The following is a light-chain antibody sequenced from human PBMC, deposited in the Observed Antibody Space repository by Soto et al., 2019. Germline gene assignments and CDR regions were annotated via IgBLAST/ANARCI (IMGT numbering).Light chain of an antibody. CDR3: QQSYSSPRYS. V-gene: IGKV1-39*01. CDR1: QNINSY. Sequence: DIPMTQSPSSLSASVGDRVTITCRASQNINSYLNWYQQKPGKAPKLLISAASRLQSGVPSRFSGGGSGTDVTLTIRSLHPEDFATYDCQQSYSSPRYSFGQGPKLEI. J-gene: IGKJ2*01. CDR2: AAS.